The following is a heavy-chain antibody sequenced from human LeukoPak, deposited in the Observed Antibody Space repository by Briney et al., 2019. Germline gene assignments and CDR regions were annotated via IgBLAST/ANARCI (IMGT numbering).Heavy chain of an antibody. V-gene: IGHV1-18*01. J-gene: IGHJ4*02. D-gene: IGHD3-22*01. CDR1: GYTFTSYG. CDR3: ARDSDQYYDSSGYYSSH. Sequence: GASVKVSCKASGYTFTSYGISWVRQAPGQGLEWMGWISAYNGNTNYAQKLQGRVTMTTDTSTSTAYMELWSLRSDATAVYYCARDSDQYYDSSGYYSSHWGQGTLVTVSS. CDR2: ISAYNGNT.